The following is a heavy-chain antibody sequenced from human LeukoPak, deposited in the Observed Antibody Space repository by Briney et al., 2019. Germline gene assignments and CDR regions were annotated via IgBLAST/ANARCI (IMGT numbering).Heavy chain of an antibody. CDR1: GFSFSDYY. CDR2: ISSSGYTI. Sequence: GGSLRLSCEASGFSFSDYYVTWIRQAPGKGLEWLSYISSSGYTIYYADSVKGRFTISRDNAKNSLYLQMNSLRVEDTAVYYCAKGQSSYYDSSGPLDSWGQGTLVTVSS. J-gene: IGHJ4*02. CDR3: AKGQSSYYDSSGPLDS. V-gene: IGHV3-11*04. D-gene: IGHD3-22*01.